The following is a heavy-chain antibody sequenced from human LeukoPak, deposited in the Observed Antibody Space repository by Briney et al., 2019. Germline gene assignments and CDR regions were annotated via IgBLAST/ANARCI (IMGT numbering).Heavy chain of an antibody. V-gene: IGHV3-30*04. D-gene: IGHD1-26*01. J-gene: IGHJ6*03. Sequence: PGRSLRLSCAASGFTFSTYAMNWVRQAPGKGLEWVAVISNNGSNKYYADSVKGRFTLSRDNSKNTLYLQMNSLRAEDTAVYYCARVGSATPDYYYYYYMDVWGKGTTVTVSS. CDR3: ARVGSATPDYYYYYYMDV. CDR2: ISNNGSNK. CDR1: GFTFSTYA.